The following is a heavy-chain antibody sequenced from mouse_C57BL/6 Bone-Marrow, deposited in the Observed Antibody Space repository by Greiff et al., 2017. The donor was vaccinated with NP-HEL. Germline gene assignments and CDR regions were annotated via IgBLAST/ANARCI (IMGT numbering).Heavy chain of an antibody. J-gene: IGHJ4*01. CDR3: ARLGVYYGNYGGYYAMDY. Sequence: QVPLQQSGAELARPGASVKLSCKASGYTFTSYGISWVKQRTGQGLEWIGEISPRSGNTYYNEKFKGKATLTADKSSSTAYMELRSLTSEDSAVYFCARLGVYYGNYGGYYAMDYWGQGTSVTVSS. D-gene: IGHD2-1*01. CDR2: ISPRSGNT. V-gene: IGHV1-81*01. CDR1: GYTFTSYG.